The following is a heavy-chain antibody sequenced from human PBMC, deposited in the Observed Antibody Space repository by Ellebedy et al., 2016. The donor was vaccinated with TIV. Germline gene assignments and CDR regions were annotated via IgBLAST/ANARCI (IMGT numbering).Heavy chain of an antibody. CDR1: GFTVTSYF. Sequence: PGGSLRLSCAASGFTVTSYFMTWVRQAPGKGLEWVSIIYKDGGTNYTDSVLGRLTISRDNSENTLYLQMDSLRAEDTAVYYCARDPGGGGNYGDNWFDPWGQGTLVTVSS. CDR3: ARDPGGGGNYGDNWFDP. J-gene: IGHJ5*02. V-gene: IGHV3-66*01. CDR2: IYKDGGT. D-gene: IGHD4-17*01.